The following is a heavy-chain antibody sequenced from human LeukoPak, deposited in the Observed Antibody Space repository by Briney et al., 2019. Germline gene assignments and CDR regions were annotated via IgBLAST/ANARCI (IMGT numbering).Heavy chain of an antibody. CDR3: TRDPRGSYGPDAFDI. D-gene: IGHD1-26*01. J-gene: IGHJ3*02. Sequence: GGSLRLSCTASGFTFGDYAMSWVRQAPGKGLEWVGFIRSKAYGGTTEYAASVRCRFTISKDDSKGITNLQMNSLKTEDTAVYYCTRDPRGSYGPDAFDIWGQGTMVTVSS. CDR1: GFTFGDYA. CDR2: IRSKAYGGTT. V-gene: IGHV3-49*04.